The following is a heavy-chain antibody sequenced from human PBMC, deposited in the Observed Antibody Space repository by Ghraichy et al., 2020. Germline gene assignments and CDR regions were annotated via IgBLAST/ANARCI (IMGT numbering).Heavy chain of an antibody. J-gene: IGHJ3*02. V-gene: IGHV3-30*02. CDR1: GFTFSSYG. CDR2: IRYDGSNK. D-gene: IGHD3-10*01. Sequence: GESLNISCAASGFTFSSYGMHWVRQAPGKGLEWVAFIRYDGSNKYYADSVKGRFTISRDNSKNTLYLQMNSLRAEVTAVYYCAKDRLVFSGDAFDILGQGTMVTVSS. CDR3: AKDRLVFSGDAFDI.